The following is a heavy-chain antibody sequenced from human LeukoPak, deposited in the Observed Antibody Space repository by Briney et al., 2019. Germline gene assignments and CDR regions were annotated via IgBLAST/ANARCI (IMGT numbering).Heavy chain of an antibody. D-gene: IGHD1-26*01. CDR2: ICHSGST. CDR1: GGSISSGGYS. Sequence: PSETLSLTCAVSGGSISSGGYSWSWIRQPPGKGLEWIGYICHSGSTYYNPSLKSRVTISVDRSKNQFSLKLSSVTAADTAVYYCARYNGSYQGIDYWGQGTLVTVSS. CDR3: ARYNGSYQGIDY. J-gene: IGHJ4*02. V-gene: IGHV4-30-2*01.